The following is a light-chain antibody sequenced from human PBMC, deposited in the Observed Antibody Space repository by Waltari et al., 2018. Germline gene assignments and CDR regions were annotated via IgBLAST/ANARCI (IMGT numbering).Light chain of an antibody. CDR2: DTS. CDR3: QQRRDWPLT. V-gene: IGKV3-11*01. CDR1: QSVTNY. Sequence: DIVLTQSPAILSLSPGERASISCRASQSVTNYLAWYQQKPGQAPRLLIYDTSNRATGIPARFSGSGVGTDFTLTISSLEPEDFAVYYCQQRRDWPLTFGGGTKVEIK. J-gene: IGKJ4*01.